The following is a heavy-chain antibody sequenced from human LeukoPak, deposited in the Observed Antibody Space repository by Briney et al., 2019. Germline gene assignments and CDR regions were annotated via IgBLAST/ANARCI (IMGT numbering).Heavy chain of an antibody. Sequence: GGSLRLSCAASGVIFSNYWMHWVRQAPGKGLVWVSRINRDGSSTSYADSVKGRFTISRDNAKNTLYLQMNSLRAENTAVYYCARGGGYSYGSFDYWGQGTLVTVSS. J-gene: IGHJ4*02. CDR2: INRDGSST. CDR3: ARGGGYSYGSFDY. V-gene: IGHV3-74*01. CDR1: GVIFSNYW. D-gene: IGHD5-18*01.